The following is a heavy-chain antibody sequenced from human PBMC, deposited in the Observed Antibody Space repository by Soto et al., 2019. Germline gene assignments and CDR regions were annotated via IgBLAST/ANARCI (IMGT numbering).Heavy chain of an antibody. CDR1: GYTFTSYA. J-gene: IGHJ5*02. CDR3: ARSPVVVAINWCDP. CDR2: INAGNGNT. Sequence: QVQLVQSGAEVKKPGASVKVSCKASGYTFTSYAMHWVRQAPGQRLEWMGWINAGNGNTKYSQKFQGRVTITRDTSASTAYMELSSLRSEDTAVYYCARSPVVVAINWCDPRGQGTLVTVSS. D-gene: IGHD3-22*01. V-gene: IGHV1-3*01.